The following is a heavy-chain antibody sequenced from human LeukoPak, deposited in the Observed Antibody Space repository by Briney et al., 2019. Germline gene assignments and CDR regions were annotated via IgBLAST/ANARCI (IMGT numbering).Heavy chain of an antibody. V-gene: IGHV1-69*04. CDR3: ARSMGITGTTGYFQH. CDR1: GGTFSSYA. D-gene: IGHD1-7*01. CDR2: IIPIFGIA. Sequence: ASVKVSCKASGGTFSSYAISWVRQAPGQGLEWMGRIIPIFGIANYAQKFQGRVTITADKSTSTAYMELSSLRSEDTAVYYCARSMGITGTTGYFQHWGQGTLVTDSS. J-gene: IGHJ1*01.